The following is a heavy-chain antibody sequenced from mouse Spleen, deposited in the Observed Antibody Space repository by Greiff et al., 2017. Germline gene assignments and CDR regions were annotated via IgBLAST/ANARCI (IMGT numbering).Heavy chain of an antibody. D-gene: IGHD2-12*01. J-gene: IGHJ3*01. CDR2: ISSGGSYT. Sequence: EVQGVESGGGLVKPGGSLKLSCAASGFTFSSYTMSWVRQTPEKRLEWVATISSGGSYTYYPDSVKGRFTISRDNAKNTLYLQMSSLKSEDTAMYYCTRDYDEAWFAYWGQGTLVTVSA. V-gene: IGHV5-6-4*01. CDR3: TRDYDEAWFAY. CDR1: GFTFSSYT.